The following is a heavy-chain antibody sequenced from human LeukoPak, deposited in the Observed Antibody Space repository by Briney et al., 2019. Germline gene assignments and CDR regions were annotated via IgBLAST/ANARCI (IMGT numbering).Heavy chain of an antibody. D-gene: IGHD3-3*01. J-gene: IGHJ4*02. V-gene: IGHV4-4*07. CDR1: GGSITSYY. Sequence: PSETLSVTCTVSGGSITSYYWNWIRQPAGKGLEWIGHIYTSGNTNYNPSLKSRVTISVDKSKNQFSLKLSSVTAADTGVYYCARDWSGYQYFDYWGQGTRDTVSS. CDR2: IYTSGNT. CDR3: ARDWSGYQYFDY.